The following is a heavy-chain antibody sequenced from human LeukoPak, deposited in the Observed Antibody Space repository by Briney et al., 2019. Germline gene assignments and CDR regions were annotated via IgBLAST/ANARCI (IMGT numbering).Heavy chain of an antibody. V-gene: IGHV4-59*01. CDR3: ARESWYSSSYNWFDP. J-gene: IGHJ5*02. D-gene: IGHD6-6*01. CDR2: IYYSGST. CDR1: GGSIGSYY. Sequence: SETLSLTCTVSGGSIGSYYWSWIRQPPGKGLEWIGYIYYSGSTNYNPSLKSRVTISVDTSKNQYSLKLSSVTAADTAVYYCARESWYSSSYNWFDPWGQGTLVTVSS.